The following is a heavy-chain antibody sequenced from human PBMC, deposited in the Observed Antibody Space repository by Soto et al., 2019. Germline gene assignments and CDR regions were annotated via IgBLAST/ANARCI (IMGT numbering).Heavy chain of an antibody. CDR2: IVPLSDRT. J-gene: IGHJ4*02. CDR1: GETLNSNP. V-gene: IGHV1-69*01. Sequence: QVQLVQSGAEVKKPGSSLKVSCKVFGETLNSNPISWVRQAPGQGLEWVGGIVPLSDRTNYAQELQGRVTVTADGATSTVYMELSNLKSDDTAVYYCARKSGRDCHSGGGCFALDVWGQGSLITVSS. CDR3: ARKSGRDCHSGGGCFALDV. D-gene: IGHD2-15*01.